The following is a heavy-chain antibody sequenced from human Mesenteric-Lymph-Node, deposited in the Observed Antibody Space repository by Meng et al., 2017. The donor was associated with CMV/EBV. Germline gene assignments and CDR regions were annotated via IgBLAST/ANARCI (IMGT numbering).Heavy chain of an antibody. CDR1: GYTFTSYY. CDR2: IIPILGIA. Sequence: SVKVSCKASGYTFTSYYMHWVRQAPGQGLEWMGRIIPILGIANYAQKFQGRVTITADKSTSTAYMELSSLRSEDTAVYYCARGGITGTNNWFDPWGQGTLVTVSS. V-gene: IGHV1-69*04. D-gene: IGHD1-20*01. J-gene: IGHJ5*02. CDR3: ARGGITGTNNWFDP.